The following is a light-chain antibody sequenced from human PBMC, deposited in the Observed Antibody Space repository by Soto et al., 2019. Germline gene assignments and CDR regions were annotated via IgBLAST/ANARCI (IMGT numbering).Light chain of an antibody. CDR1: QGVGSSY. V-gene: IGKV3-20*01. CDR2: AAS. J-gene: IGKJ4*01. CDR3: QQYGSSPLT. Sequence: EIVLTQSPGTLSLSPGEGATLSCRASQGVGSSYLAWYQQRPGQAPRLLIYAASSRATDIPDRFSGSGSGTDFTLTISRLEPEDFAVYYCQQYGSSPLTFGGGTKVEIK.